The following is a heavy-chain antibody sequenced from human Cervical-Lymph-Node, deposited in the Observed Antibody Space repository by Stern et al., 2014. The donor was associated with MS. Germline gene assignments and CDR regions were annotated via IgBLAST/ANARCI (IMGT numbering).Heavy chain of an antibody. V-gene: IGHV3-21*01. CDR2: ISSSSSYI. CDR1: GFTFSSYS. Sequence: EVQLVESGGGLVKPGGSLRLSCAASGFTFSSYSMNWVRQAPGKGLEWVSSISSSSSYIYYADSVKGRFTISRDNAKNSLYLQMNSLRAEDTAVYYCASMDTHYDDAGYWGQGTLVTVSS. CDR3: ASMDTHYDDAGY. D-gene: IGHD4-17*01. J-gene: IGHJ4*02.